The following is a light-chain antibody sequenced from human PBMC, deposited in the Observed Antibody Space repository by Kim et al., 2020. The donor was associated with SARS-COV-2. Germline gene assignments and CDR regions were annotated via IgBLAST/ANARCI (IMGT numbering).Light chain of an antibody. V-gene: IGKV1-27*01. CDR2: AAS. Sequence: DIQMTQSPSSLSASVGDRVTITCRASQDISTYLAWYQQKPGKIPKLLIYAASTLQSGVPSRFSGSGSGTDFTLTISSLQPEDVATYYCQNYHTAPNTFGQGTKLEI. CDR1: QDISTY. CDR3: QNYHTAPNT. J-gene: IGKJ2*01.